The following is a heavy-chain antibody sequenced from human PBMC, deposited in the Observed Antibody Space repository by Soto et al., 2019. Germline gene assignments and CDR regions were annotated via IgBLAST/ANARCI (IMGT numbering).Heavy chain of an antibody. CDR2: IHNSGSP. CDR1: GASIYNGGYF. CDR3: ARGSTTEKVAS. V-gene: IGHV4-30-4*01. J-gene: IGHJ4*02. Sequence: QVQLQESGPGLVRPSQTLSLTCSVSGASIYNGGYFWSWIRQSPGKGLEWIGHIHNSGSPYNTPSLKSRVTISADTSMNQFSLALTSVTAADTAMYYCARGSTTEKVASWGQGILVTVSS.